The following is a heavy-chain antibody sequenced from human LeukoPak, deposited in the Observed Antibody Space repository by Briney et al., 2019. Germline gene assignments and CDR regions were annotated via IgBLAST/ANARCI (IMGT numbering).Heavy chain of an antibody. CDR2: VRSKTNGGTT. CDR1: GFTFNSAW. CDR3: TTGEGSRSAFDI. D-gene: IGHD2-2*01. V-gene: IGHV3-15*01. Sequence: PGGSLRLSCAASGFTFNSAWMNWVRQAPGKGLEWVGRVRSKTNGGTTDYAAPVKGRFTISRDDSRNTLYMQMNSLNIEDTAVYYCTTGEGSRSAFDIWGQGTMVTVSS. J-gene: IGHJ3*02.